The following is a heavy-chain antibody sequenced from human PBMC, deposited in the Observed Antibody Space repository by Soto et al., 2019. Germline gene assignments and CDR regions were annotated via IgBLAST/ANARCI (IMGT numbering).Heavy chain of an antibody. CDR1: GGSISSYY. D-gene: IGHD2-8*01. J-gene: IGHJ6*03. Sequence: PSETLSLTCTVSGGSISSYYWSWIRQPPGKGLEWIGYIYYSGSTNYNPSLKSRVTISVDTSKNQFSLKLSSVTAADTAVYYCAREKAAGLLMVYAPSYMDVWGKGTTVTVSS. V-gene: IGHV4-59*01. CDR3: AREKAAGLLMVYAPSYMDV. CDR2: IYYSGST.